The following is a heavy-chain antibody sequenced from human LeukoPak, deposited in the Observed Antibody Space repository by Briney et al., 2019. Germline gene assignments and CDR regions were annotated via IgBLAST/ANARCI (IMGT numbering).Heavy chain of an antibody. CDR2: IYYSGST. V-gene: IGHV4-61*01. Sequence: SETLSLTCTVSGGSVSSGSYYWSWIRQPPGKGLEWIRYIYYSGSTNYNTSLKSRVTISVDTSKNQCSLKLNSVTAADTAVYYCAGSRGYSYGYDYWGQGTLVTVSS. D-gene: IGHD5-18*01. CDR1: GGSVSSGSYY. J-gene: IGHJ4*02. CDR3: AGSRGYSYGYDY.